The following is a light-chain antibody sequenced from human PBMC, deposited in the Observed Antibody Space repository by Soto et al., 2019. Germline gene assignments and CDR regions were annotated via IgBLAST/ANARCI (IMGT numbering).Light chain of an antibody. Sequence: QSVLTQPASVSGSPGQSITISCTGTSSDVGGYNYVSWYQQYPGKAPKLMIYEVTNRPSEVSNRFSGSKSGNTASLTISGLQSEDEADYYCSSYATTSTLILFGGGTKVTVL. CDR2: EVT. CDR1: SSDVGGYNY. V-gene: IGLV2-14*01. CDR3: SSYATTSTLIL. J-gene: IGLJ2*01.